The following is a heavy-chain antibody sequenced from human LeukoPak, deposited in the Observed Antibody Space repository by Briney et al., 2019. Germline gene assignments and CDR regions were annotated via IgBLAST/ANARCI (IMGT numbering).Heavy chain of an antibody. CDR1: GYSFTNSW. D-gene: IGHD3-10*01. V-gene: IGHV5-51*01. J-gene: IGHJ6*03. Sequence: GESLKISCTTSGYSFTNSWIGWVRQMPGKGLEWVGIINPTDSDTRYSLSLQGQVTISAGKSISTAYLQWSSLKASDTAMYYCARHRYGSGSYYRRDYYYYMDVWGKGTTVTVSS. CDR2: INPTDSDT. CDR3: ARHRYGSGSYYRRDYYYYMDV.